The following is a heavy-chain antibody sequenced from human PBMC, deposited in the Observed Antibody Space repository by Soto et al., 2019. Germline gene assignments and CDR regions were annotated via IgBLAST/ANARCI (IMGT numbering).Heavy chain of an antibody. J-gene: IGHJ6*02. CDR3: ARSLASYYDFWSGYYPYGMDV. Sequence: SGPTLVNPTQTLALTCTFSGFSLSTSGMCVSWIRQPPGKALEWLARIDWDDDKYYSTSLKTRLTISKDTSKNQVVLTMTSMDPVDTATYYCARSLASYYDFWSGYYPYGMDVWGQGTTVTVSS. CDR1: GFSLSTSGMC. D-gene: IGHD3-3*01. V-gene: IGHV2-70*11. CDR2: IDWDDDK.